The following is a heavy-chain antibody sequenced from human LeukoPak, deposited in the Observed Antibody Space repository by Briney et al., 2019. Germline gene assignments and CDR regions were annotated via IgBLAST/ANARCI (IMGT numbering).Heavy chain of an antibody. CDR1: GGSFSGYY. Sequence: PSETLSLTCAVYGGSFSGYYWSWIRQPPGKGLEWIGEINHSGSTNYNPSLKSRVTISVDTSKNQFSLKLSSVTAADTAVYYCARQTWPGGVTLNWFDPWGKGTTVTVSS. D-gene: IGHD3-16*01. CDR3: ARQTWPGGVTLNWFDP. V-gene: IGHV4-34*01. J-gene: IGHJ5*01. CDR2: INHSGST.